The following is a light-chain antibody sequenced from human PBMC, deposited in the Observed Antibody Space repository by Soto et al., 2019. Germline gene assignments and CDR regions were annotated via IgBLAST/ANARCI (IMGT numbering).Light chain of an antibody. J-gene: IGKJ4*01. CDR3: QQFNSYPLT. CDR2: DAS. CDR1: QGISSA. Sequence: AIQLTQSPSSLSASVGDRVTITCRTSQGISSAFAWYQQKPGKAPKLLIYDASSLESGVPSRFSGSGSETDFTLTISSLQPEDFATYYCQQFNSYPLTCGGGTKVEIK. V-gene: IGKV1-13*02.